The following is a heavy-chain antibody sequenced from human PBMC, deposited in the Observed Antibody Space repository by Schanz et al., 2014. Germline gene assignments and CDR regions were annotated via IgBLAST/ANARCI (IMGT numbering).Heavy chain of an antibody. CDR3: ERFQSPHQPFDY. D-gene: IGHD2-2*01. CDR2: IKHDGSEK. CDR1: GFTFSNYW. J-gene: IGHJ4*02. V-gene: IGHV3-7*01. Sequence: EVQLVESGGGLVQPGGSLRLSCAASGFTFSNYWMSWVRQAPGKGLEWVAYIKHDGSEKYHVDSVKGRFTISRDNAKNSLYLQMNSLRAEDTAVYYCERFQSPHQPFDYWGQGTLVTVSS.